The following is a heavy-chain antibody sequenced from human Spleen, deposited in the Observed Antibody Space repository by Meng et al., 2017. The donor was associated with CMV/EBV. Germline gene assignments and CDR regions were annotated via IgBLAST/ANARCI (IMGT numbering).Heavy chain of an antibody. D-gene: IGHD3-22*01. CDR3: AKDSSGYYSHGTAFDI. CDR1: GFTFSSYA. CDR2: ISYDGSNK. Sequence: GESLKISCAASGFTFSSYAMHWVRQAPGKGLEWVAVISYDGSNKYYADSVKGRFTISRDNSKNTLYLQMNSLRAEDTAVYYCAKDSSGYYSHGTAFDIWGQGTMVTVSS. J-gene: IGHJ3*02. V-gene: IGHV3-30-3*01.